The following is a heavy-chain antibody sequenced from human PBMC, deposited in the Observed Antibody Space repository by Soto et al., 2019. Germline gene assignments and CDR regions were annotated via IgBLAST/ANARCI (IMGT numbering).Heavy chain of an antibody. Sequence: QVQLQESGPGLVKPSETLSLTCTVSGGSVSSGSYYWSWIRQPPGKGLEWIGYISYSGSTNYNPSLKSRVTISRDTSKNQFSLKLSSVTAADTAVYYCAREPTTVTNYYYYALDVWGQGTTVTVSS. CDR3: AREPTTVTNYYYYALDV. CDR1: GGSVSSGSYY. V-gene: IGHV4-61*01. J-gene: IGHJ6*02. CDR2: ISYSGST. D-gene: IGHD4-17*01.